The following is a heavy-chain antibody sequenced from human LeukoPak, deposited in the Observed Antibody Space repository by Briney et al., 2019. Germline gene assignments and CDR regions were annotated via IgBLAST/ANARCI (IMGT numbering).Heavy chain of an antibody. J-gene: IGHJ4*02. CDR3: ARDLDYYGSGTQTRADY. D-gene: IGHD3-10*01. Sequence: SETLSLTCTVSSGSFRTYYWSWIRQPPGKGLEWIGYIFYNEGTSYNPSLKSRVTISVDTSNNQLSLKLSSVTAADTAVYYCARDLDYYGSGTQTRADYWGQGTLVTVSS. CDR2: IFYNEGT. CDR1: SGSFRTYY. V-gene: IGHV4-59*12.